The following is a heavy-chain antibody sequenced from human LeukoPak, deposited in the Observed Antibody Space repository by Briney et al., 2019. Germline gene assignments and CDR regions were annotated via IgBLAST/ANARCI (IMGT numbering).Heavy chain of an antibody. CDR1: GFTFSSYG. D-gene: IGHD5-12*01. CDR3: AKGSNRGVATIDY. CDR2: ISYDGSNK. Sequence: GGSLRLSCAASGFTFSSYGMHWVRQAPGKGLDWVAVISYDGSNKYYADSVKGRLTISRDNSKNTLFLQMNSLRAEDTAVYYCAKGSNRGVATIDYWGQGTLVTVSS. V-gene: IGHV3-30*18. J-gene: IGHJ4*02.